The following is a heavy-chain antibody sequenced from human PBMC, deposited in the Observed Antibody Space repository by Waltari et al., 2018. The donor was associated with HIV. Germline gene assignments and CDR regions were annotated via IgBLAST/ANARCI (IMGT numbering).Heavy chain of an antibody. D-gene: IGHD3-16*02. CDR1: GGSISSYY. J-gene: IGHJ5*02. V-gene: IGHV4-59*01. CDR2: IYYSGST. CDR3: ACGYDYVWGSYRRGWFDP. Sequence: QVQLQESGPGLVKPSETLSLTCTVSGGSISSYYWRWIRPPPGKGLEWIGYIYYSGSTNYNPSLKSRVTISVDTSKNQFSLKLSSVTAADTAVYYCACGYDYVWGSYRRGWFDPWGQGTLVTVSS.